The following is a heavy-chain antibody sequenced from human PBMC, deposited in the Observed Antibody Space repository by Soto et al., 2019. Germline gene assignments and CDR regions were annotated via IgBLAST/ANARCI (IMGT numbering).Heavy chain of an antibody. J-gene: IGHJ5*01. CDR3: ARGRYCLTGRCFPNWFDS. CDR2: IYKSATT. Sequence: SETLSLTCSVSGDSISNLDYFWAWIRQPPGQALEYVGYIYKSATTYYNPSFESRVAISVDTSKSQFSLNVTSVTAADTAVYFCARGRYCLTGRCFPNWFDSWGQGALVTVSS. V-gene: IGHV4-30-4*01. CDR1: GDSISNLDYF. D-gene: IGHD7-27*01.